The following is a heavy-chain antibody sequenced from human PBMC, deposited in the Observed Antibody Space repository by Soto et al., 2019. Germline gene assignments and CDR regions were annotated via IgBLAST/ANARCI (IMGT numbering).Heavy chain of an antibody. CDR3: AKDRGYNNGWSFDY. CDR2: VSGSGGT. CDR1: GFSFNNYA. Sequence: LRLSCAASGFSFNNYAMSWVRQAPGKGLEWVSGVSGSGGTYYADSVKGRFTISRDNSKNTVNLQMNSLRAEDTAVYYCAKDRGYNNGWSFDYWGQGTLVTVSS. D-gene: IGHD6-19*01. V-gene: IGHV3-23*01. J-gene: IGHJ4*02.